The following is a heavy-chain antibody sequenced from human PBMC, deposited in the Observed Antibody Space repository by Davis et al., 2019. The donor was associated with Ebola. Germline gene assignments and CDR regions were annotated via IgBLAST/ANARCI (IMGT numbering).Heavy chain of an antibody. Sequence: ASVKVSCKASGYTFTSYGISWVRQAPGQGLEWMGWISAYNGNTNYAQKLQGRVTMTTDTSTSTAYMELSSLRSEDTAVYYCARARAYGSFGMDVWGQGTTVTVSS. J-gene: IGHJ6*02. V-gene: IGHV1-18*01. CDR3: ARARAYGSFGMDV. CDR1: GYTFTSYG. D-gene: IGHD1-14*01. CDR2: ISAYNGNT.